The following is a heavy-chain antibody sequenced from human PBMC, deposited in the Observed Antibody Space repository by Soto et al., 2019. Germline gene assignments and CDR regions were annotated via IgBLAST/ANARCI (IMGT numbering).Heavy chain of an antibody. CDR3: AKDGVTPYYYYGMDV. V-gene: IGHV1-3*01. J-gene: IGHJ6*02. D-gene: IGHD2-15*01. CDR2: INAGNGNT. Sequence: ASVKVSCKASGYTFTSYAMHWVRQAPGQRLEWMGWINAGNGNTKYYADSVKGRFTISRDNSKNTLYLQMNSLRAEDTAVYYCAKDGVTPYYYYGMDVWGQGTTVTVSS. CDR1: GYTFTSYA.